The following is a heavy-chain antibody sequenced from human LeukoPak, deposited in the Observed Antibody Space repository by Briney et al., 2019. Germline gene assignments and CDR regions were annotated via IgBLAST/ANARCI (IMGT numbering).Heavy chain of an antibody. Sequence: GSLRLSCAASGFSFSTYAMSWIRQPPGKGLEWIGEINHSGSTSYNPSLKSRVTISVDTSKNQFSLKLSSVTAADTAVYYCARLRGVDYGDKYYFDYWGQGTLVTVSS. J-gene: IGHJ4*02. CDR3: ARLRGVDYGDKYYFDY. CDR1: GFSFSTYA. D-gene: IGHD4-17*01. CDR2: INHSGST. V-gene: IGHV4-34*01.